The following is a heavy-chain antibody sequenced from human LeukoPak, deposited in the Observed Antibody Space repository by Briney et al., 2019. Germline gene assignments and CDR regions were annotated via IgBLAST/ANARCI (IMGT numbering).Heavy chain of an antibody. V-gene: IGHV5-51*01. CDR3: ARPEKYSSGWYASFDY. CDR1: GYSFTSYW. CDR2: IYPGDSDT. Sequence: GESLKISCKGSGYSFTSYWIGWVRQMPGKGLEWMGIIYPGDSDTRYSPSFQGQVTISADKSISTAYLQWSSLKASDTAMYYCARPEKYSSGWYASFDYWGQGTLVTVSS. J-gene: IGHJ4*02. D-gene: IGHD6-19*01.